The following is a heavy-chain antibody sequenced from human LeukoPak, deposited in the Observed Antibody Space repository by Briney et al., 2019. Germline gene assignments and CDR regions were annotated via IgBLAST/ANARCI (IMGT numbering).Heavy chain of an antibody. CDR1: GGSISRYY. D-gene: IGHD5-24*01. J-gene: IGHJ4*02. V-gene: IGHV4-59*01. CDR2: IYYSGST. CDR3: ARGRFAGDY. Sequence: PSETLSLTCTVSGGSISRYYWSWIRQPPGKGLEWIGHIYYSGSTNYNPSLKSRVTISVDTSKNQFSLKLSSVTAADTAVHYCARGRFAGDYWGQGTLVTVSS.